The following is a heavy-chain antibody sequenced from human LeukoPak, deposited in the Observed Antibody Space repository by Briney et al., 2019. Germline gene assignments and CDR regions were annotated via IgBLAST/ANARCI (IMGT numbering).Heavy chain of an antibody. CDR2: ISYDGSNT. V-gene: IGHV3-30*18. D-gene: IGHD3-10*01. CDR3: AKPYYYGSRSYMDY. CDR1: GSTFSSYG. Sequence: GGSLRPSFAASGSTFSSYGMHWVRQAPGKGLEWVAVISYDGSNTYYADSVKGRFTISRDNSKNMLYLQMNSLRAEDTSVYYCAKPYYYGSRSYMDYWGQGTLVTVSS. J-gene: IGHJ4*02.